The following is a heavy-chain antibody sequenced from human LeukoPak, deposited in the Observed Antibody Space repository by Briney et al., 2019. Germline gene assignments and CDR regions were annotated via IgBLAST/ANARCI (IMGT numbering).Heavy chain of an antibody. CDR1: GFTFSSYA. Sequence: PGGSLRLSCAASGFTFSSYAMSGVRQAPGKGLEWVSAISGSGGSTYYADSVKGRFTISRDNSKNTLYLQMNSLRAEDTAVYYCAKVQQLVLGLGYYYGMDVWGQGTTVTVSS. CDR3: AKVQQLVLGLGYYYGMDV. D-gene: IGHD6-13*01. J-gene: IGHJ6*02. CDR2: ISGSGGST. V-gene: IGHV3-23*01.